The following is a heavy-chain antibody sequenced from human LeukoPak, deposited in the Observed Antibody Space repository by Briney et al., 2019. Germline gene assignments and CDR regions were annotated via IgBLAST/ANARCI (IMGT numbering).Heavy chain of an antibody. CDR2: MNPNSGNT. Sequence: ASVKVSCMPSGYTFTSYDINWVRQATGQGLEWMGWMNPNSGNTGYAQKFQGRVTMTRNTSTSTAYMELSSLRSEDTAVYYCARATVTGYCSGGSCYHLDCWGQGALVTVSS. CDR1: GYTFTSYD. D-gene: IGHD2-15*01. V-gene: IGHV1-8*01. CDR3: ARATVTGYCSGGSCYHLDC. J-gene: IGHJ4*02.